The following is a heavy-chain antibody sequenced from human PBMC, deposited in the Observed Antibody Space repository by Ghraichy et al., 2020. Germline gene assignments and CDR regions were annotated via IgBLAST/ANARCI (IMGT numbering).Heavy chain of an antibody. CDR1: GFTFSSYA. CDR2: ISYDGSNK. Sequence: RGSLRLSCAASGFTFSSYAMYWVRQAPGKGLEWVAVISYDGSNKYYADSVKGRFTISRDNSQNTLYLQMNSLRAEDTAVYYCARERGGYDFWSGYQPDYWGQGTLVTVSS. J-gene: IGHJ4*02. D-gene: IGHD3-3*01. V-gene: IGHV3-30*04. CDR3: ARERGGYDFWSGYQPDY.